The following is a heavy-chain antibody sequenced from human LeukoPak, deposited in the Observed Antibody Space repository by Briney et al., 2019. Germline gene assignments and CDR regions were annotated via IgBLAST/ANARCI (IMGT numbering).Heavy chain of an antibody. CDR2: ISSSGSTI. Sequence: GGSLRLSCAASGFTFSTYAMTWVRQAPGKGLEWVSYISSSGSTIYYADSVKGRFTISRDNAKNSLYLQMNSLRAEDTAVYYCARVGWIPSRAFDYWGQGTLVTVSS. J-gene: IGHJ4*02. V-gene: IGHV3-48*03. D-gene: IGHD5-18*01. CDR1: GFTFSTYA. CDR3: ARVGWIPSRAFDY.